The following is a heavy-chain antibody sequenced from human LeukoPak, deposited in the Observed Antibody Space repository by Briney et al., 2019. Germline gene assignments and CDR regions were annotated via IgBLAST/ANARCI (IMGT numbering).Heavy chain of an antibody. J-gene: IGHJ5*02. V-gene: IGHV3-21*01. D-gene: IGHD6-19*01. CDR1: GFTFTSYS. CDR3: ARDQYSSGWYGGRGVWFDP. CDR2: ISSSSSYI. Sequence: GGSLRLSCAASGFTFTSYSMNWVRQAPGKGLEWVSSISSSSSYIYYADSVKGRFTISRDNAKNSLYLQMNSLRAEDTAVYYCARDQYSSGWYGGRGVWFDPWGQGTLVTVSS.